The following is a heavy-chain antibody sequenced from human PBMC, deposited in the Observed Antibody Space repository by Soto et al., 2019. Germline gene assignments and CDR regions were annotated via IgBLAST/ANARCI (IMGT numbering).Heavy chain of an antibody. CDR3: ARDRIAAADPEVYYHYYGMDV. J-gene: IGHJ6*02. CDR1: GGTFSSYA. Sequence: SVKVSCKASGGTFSSYAISWVRQAPGQGLEWMGGIIPIFGTANYAQKFQGRVTITADESTSTAYMELSSLRSEDTAVYYCARDRIAAADPEVYYHYYGMDVWGPGTTLTVS. V-gene: IGHV1-69*13. CDR2: IIPIFGTA. D-gene: IGHD6-13*01.